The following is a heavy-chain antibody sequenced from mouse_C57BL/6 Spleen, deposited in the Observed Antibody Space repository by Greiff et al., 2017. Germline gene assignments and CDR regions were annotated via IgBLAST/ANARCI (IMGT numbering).Heavy chain of an antibody. V-gene: IGHV1-39*01. CDR3: ARGGADIYYDYYYYAMDY. D-gene: IGHD2-4*01. CDR2: INPNDGTT. J-gene: IGHJ4*01. Sequence: EVRLQQSGPELVKPGASVKISCKASGYSFTDYNMNWVKQSNGKSLEWIGVINPNDGTTSYNQKFKGKATLTVDQSSITAYMQLNSLTSEDSAVYYCARGGADIYYDYYYYAMDYWGQGTSVTVSS. CDR1: GYSFTDYN.